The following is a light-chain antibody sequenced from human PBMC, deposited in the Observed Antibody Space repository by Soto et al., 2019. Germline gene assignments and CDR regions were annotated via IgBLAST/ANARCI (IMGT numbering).Light chain of an antibody. CDR3: GTWDSSLSAYV. J-gene: IGLJ1*01. CDR1: SSNIGNNY. V-gene: IGLV1-51*01. Sequence: QSVLTQPPSVSAAPGQKVTISCSGSSSNIGNNYVSWYQQRPGTAPKLLIYDNNKRPSGIPDRFSGSKSGTSATLGITGLQTGDEADYYCGTWDSSLSAYVFGTGTKVTV. CDR2: DNN.